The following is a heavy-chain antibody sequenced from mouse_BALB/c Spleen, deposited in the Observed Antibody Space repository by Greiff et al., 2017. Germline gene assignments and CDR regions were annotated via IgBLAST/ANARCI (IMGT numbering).Heavy chain of an antibody. CDR1: GFTFSSYA. Sequence: DVQLVESGGGLVQPGGSLKLSCAASGFTFSSYAMSWVRQTPEKRLEWVATISSGGSTYYPDSVKGRFTISRDNARNILYMQMSSLRSEDTAMYYCARSDVYAFAYWGQGTLVTVSA. V-gene: IGHV5-6-5*01. J-gene: IGHJ3*01. D-gene: IGHD2-2*01. CDR3: ARSDVYAFAY. CDR2: ISSGGST.